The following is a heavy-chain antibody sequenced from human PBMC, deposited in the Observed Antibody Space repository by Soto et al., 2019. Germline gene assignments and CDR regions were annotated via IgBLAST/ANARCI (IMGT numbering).Heavy chain of an antibody. CDR1: GYTFTGYY. CDR3: ARVNYYDSSGLVY. J-gene: IGHJ4*02. CDR2: INPNSGGT. D-gene: IGHD3-22*01. V-gene: IGHV1-2*02. Sequence: ASVKVPCKASGYTFTGYYMHWVRQAPGQGLEWMGWINPNSGGTNYAQKFQGRVTMTRDTSISTAYMELSRLRSDDTAVYYCARVNYYDSSGLVYWGQGTLVTVSS.